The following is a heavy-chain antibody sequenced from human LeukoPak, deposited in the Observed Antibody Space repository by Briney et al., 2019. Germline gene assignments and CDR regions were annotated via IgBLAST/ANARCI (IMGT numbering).Heavy chain of an antibody. CDR2: ISSSSSYI. CDR1: GFTFSSYS. CDR3: VRDRGWLSNPGYFDY. Sequence: GGSLRLSCAASGFTFSSYSMNWVRQAPEKGLEWVSSISSSSSYIYYADSVKGRFTISRDNAKNSLYLQMNSLRAEDTAVYYCVRDRGWLSNPGYFDYWGRGTLVTV. D-gene: IGHD3-22*01. V-gene: IGHV3-21*01. J-gene: IGHJ4*02.